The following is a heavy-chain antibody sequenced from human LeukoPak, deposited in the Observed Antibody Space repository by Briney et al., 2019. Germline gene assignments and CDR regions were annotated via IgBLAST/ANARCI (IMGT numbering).Heavy chain of an antibody. J-gene: IGHJ6*02. Sequence: ASVKVSCKASGYTFTSYAMHWVRQAPGQRLEWMGWINAGNGNTKYSQKFQGRVTITRDTTASTAYMELSSLRSEDTAVYYCARGGPTQAYYYYYYGMDVWGQGTTVTVSS. V-gene: IGHV1-3*01. CDR1: GYTFTSYA. CDR3: ARGGPTQAYYYYYYGMDV. CDR2: INAGNGNT.